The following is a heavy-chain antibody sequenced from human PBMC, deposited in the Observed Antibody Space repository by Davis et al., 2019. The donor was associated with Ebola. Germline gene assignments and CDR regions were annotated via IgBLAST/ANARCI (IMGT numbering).Heavy chain of an antibody. V-gene: IGHV4-31*03. Sequence: LRLSCTVSGGSINSGGKYWNWIRQHPGKGLEWIGYIHYSGRTYYNPSLKSRVAISVDTSKNQFSLKLSSVTAADTAVYYCARGDNFWSGLNWFDPWGQGTLVTVSS. CDR3: ARGDNFWSGLNWFDP. J-gene: IGHJ5*02. CDR1: GGSINSGGKY. D-gene: IGHD3-3*01. CDR2: IHYSGRT.